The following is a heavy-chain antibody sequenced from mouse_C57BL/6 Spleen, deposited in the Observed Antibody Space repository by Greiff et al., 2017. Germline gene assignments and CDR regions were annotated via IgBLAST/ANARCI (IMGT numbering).Heavy chain of an antibody. D-gene: IGHD1-1*01. J-gene: IGHJ3*01. CDR2: INPSSGYT. V-gene: IGHV1-4*01. CDR3: ASEGVPYYGSSPWFAY. CDR1: GYTFTSYT. Sequence: VQLVESGAELARPGASVKMSCKASGYTFTSYTMHWVKQRPGQGLEWIGYINPSSGYTKYNQKFKDKATLTADKSSSTTYMQMCNLASEDSTVYYCASEGVPYYGSSPWFAYWGQGTLVTVSA.